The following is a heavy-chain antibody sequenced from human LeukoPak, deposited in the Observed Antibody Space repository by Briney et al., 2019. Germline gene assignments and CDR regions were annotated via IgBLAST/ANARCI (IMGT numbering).Heavy chain of an antibody. J-gene: IGHJ4*02. CDR1: GLTFTNYG. Sequence: GGSLKLSCAASGLTFTNYGMTWVRQAPGKGLEWVSSISGSGSDTYYADSVKGRFTISRDSSKNTLYVQMVSLRAEDTAIYYCAGSSGWWAHDYRGQGTLVTVSS. CDR2: ISGSGSDT. V-gene: IGHV3-23*01. D-gene: IGHD6-19*01. CDR3: AGSSGWWAHDY.